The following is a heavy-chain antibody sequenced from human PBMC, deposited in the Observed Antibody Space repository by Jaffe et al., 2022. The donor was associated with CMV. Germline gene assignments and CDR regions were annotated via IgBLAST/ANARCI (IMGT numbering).Heavy chain of an antibody. V-gene: IGHV4-59*01. Sequence: QVQLQESGPGLVKPSETLSLTCTVSGGSISSYYWSWIRQPPGKGLEWIGYIYYSGSTNYNPSLKSRVTISVDTSKNQFSLKLSSVTAADTAVYYCARERRWYQLLSVRGRYFDYWGQGTLVTVSS. CDR3: ARERRWYQLLSVRGRYFDY. D-gene: IGHD2-2*01. CDR1: GGSISSYY. CDR2: IYYSGST. J-gene: IGHJ4*02.